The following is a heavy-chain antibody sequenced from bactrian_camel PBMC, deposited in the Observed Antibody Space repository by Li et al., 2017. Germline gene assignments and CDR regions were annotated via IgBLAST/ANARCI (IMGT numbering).Heavy chain of an antibody. CDR1: GYTSSPYC. V-gene: IGHV3S53*01. CDR2: SDGAGTV. CDR3: AAECSNLGWVHGFTY. D-gene: IGHD5*01. Sequence: HVQLVESGGGSVQAGGSLRLACVASGYTSSPYCMAWFRQAPGKDREGVAASDGAGTVSYGDFVKGRFTISQDNAENTVYLQMNSLKPADTAMYYCAAECSNLGWVHGFTYWGQGTQVTVS. J-gene: IGHJ4*01.